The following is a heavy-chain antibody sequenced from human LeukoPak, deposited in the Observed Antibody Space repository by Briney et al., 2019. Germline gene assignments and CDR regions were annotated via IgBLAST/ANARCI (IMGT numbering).Heavy chain of an antibody. V-gene: IGHV3-30-3*01. D-gene: IGHD6-19*01. J-gene: IGHJ4*02. CDR3: ARDKVRIAVAAFDY. CDR2: ISYDGSNK. CDR1: GLTFSSYA. Sequence: GGSLRLSCAASGLTFSSYAMHWVRQAPGKGLEWVAVISYDGSNKYYADSVKGRFTISRDNSKNTLYLQMNSLRAEDTAVYYCARDKVRIAVAAFDYWGQGTLVTVSS.